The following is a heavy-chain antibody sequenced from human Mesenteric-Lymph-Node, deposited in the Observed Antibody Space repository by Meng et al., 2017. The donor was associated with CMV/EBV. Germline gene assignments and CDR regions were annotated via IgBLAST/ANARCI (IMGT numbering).Heavy chain of an antibody. D-gene: IGHD6-13*01. Sequence: YGGYFSGYYWSWIRQPPGKGLEWIGEINHSGSTNYNPSLKSRVTISVDTSKNQFSLKLSSVTAADTAVYYCARGSSSWYLSNWFDPWGQGTLVTVSS. CDR2: INHSGST. V-gene: IGHV4-34*01. CDR1: GGYFSGYY. CDR3: ARGSSSWYLSNWFDP. J-gene: IGHJ5*02.